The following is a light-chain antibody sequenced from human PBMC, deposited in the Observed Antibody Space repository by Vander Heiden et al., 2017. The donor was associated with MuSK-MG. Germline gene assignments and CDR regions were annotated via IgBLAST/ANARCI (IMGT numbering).Light chain of an antibody. CDR3: QQSDSTPFT. CDR1: QNISSY. CDR2: AAS. J-gene: IGKJ3*01. V-gene: IGKV1-39*01. Sequence: DIQMTQSPSSLSASVGDRVTITCRASQNISSYLNWYQQKPGKAPKLLIYAASSLQSGVPSRFSGSGAGTDFTLTISSLQPEDFATYYCQQSDSTPFTFGPGTKVDIK.